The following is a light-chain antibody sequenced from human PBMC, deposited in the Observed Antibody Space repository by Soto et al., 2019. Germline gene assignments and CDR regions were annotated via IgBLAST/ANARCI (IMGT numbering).Light chain of an antibody. Sequence: QSVLTQPPSVSGAPGQRVSISCSGSSSNIGAGFDVHWYQQFPGAAPKLLIYSDNQRPSGVPDRFSGSKSGTSASLAISGLQSEDEADYFCAAWDGNLNGPSYVFGTGTKLTVL. V-gene: IGLV1-40*01. J-gene: IGLJ1*01. CDR3: AAWDGNLNGPSYV. CDR1: SSNIGAGFD. CDR2: SDN.